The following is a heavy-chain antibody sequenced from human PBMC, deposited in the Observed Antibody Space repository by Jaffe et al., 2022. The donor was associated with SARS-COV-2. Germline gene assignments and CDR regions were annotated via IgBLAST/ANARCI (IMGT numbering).Heavy chain of an antibody. D-gene: IGHD2-2*01. CDR3: ARYSTTWGTDW. V-gene: IGHV7-4-1*02. Sequence: QVQLVQSGSELKRPGASVTVSCKASGYPFTKYALNWVRQVPGQGLEWMGWINTNTGNSNYAQGFTGRFVFSLDTSVSTAYLQISSLKAEDTAIYYCARYSTTWGTDWWGQGTLVTVSS. CDR2: INTNTGNS. J-gene: IGHJ4*02. CDR1: GYPFTKYA.